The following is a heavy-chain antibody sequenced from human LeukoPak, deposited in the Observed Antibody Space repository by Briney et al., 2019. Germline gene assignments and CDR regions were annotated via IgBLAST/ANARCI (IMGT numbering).Heavy chain of an antibody. CDR2: ISSSSTYI. CDR1: GSIFSTYS. CDR3: LGAFDF. V-gene: IGHV3-21*01. Sequence: PGGSLRLSCAASGSIFSTYSMSWVRQAPGKGLEWVSSISSSSTYIHYADSVKGRFTISRDNAQNSLYLQMNSLRVEDTAVYYCLGAFDFWGQGTMVTVSS. J-gene: IGHJ3*01.